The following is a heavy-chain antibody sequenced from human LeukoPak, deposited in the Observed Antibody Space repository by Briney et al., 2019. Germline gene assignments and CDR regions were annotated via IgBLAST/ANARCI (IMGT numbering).Heavy chain of an antibody. CDR3: AREENFWSGRPFSPDY. CDR1: RFSFSSYA. Sequence: GSLRLSCAASRFSFSSYAMSWVRQALGRGLEWVSAISGSGGSTYYADSVKGRFTISRDNSKNTLYLQMNNLRVEDTAIYYCAREENFWSGRPFSPDYWGQGTLVTVS. D-gene: IGHD3-3*01. J-gene: IGHJ4*02. V-gene: IGHV3-23*01. CDR2: ISGSGGST.